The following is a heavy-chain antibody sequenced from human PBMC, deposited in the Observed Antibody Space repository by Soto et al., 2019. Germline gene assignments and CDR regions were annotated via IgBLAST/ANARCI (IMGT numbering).Heavy chain of an antibody. D-gene: IGHD3-10*01. CDR2: ISYDRSNK. V-gene: IGHV3-30*18. CDR3: AKGIPIYGSGSYYTPDYFDY. J-gene: IGHJ4*02. CDR1: GFTFSSYG. Sequence: PGGSLRLSCAASGFTFSSYGMHWVRQAPGKGLELVAVISYDRSNKYYADSVKGRFTISRDNSKNTLYLQMNSLRAEDTAVYYCAKGIPIYGSGSYYTPDYFDYWGQGTLVTVSS.